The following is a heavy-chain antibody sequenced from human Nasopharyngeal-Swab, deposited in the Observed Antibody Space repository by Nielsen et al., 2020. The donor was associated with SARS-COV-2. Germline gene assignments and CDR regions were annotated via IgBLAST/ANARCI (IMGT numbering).Heavy chain of an antibody. D-gene: IGHD6-13*01. CDR3: ARVVAAAGVDY. Sequence: GESLKISCAASGFTFSSYSMNWVRQAPGKGLEWVSSISSGSSYIYYADSVKGRFTISRDNAKNSLYLQMNSLRAEDTAVYYCARVVAAAGVDYWGQGTLVTVSS. V-gene: IGHV3-21*01. CDR1: GFTFSSYS. J-gene: IGHJ4*02. CDR2: ISSGSSYI.